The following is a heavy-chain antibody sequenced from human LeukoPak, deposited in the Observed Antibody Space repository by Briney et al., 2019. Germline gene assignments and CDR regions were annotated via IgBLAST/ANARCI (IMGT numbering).Heavy chain of an antibody. CDR3: TKSRISFSGQADH. Sequence: GGSLRLSCVASGFTFSIHWMSWVRQAPGKGLEWVANIKQDGSAKYYVDSVKGRFTSSRDNAKNSLYLQMNSLRAEDTAVYYCTKSRISFSGQADHWGQGTLVTVSS. D-gene: IGHD5-12*01. CDR2: IKQDGSAK. J-gene: IGHJ4*02. CDR1: GFTFSIHW. V-gene: IGHV3-7*01.